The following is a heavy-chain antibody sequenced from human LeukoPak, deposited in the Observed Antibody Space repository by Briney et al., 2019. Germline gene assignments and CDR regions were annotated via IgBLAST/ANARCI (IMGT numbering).Heavy chain of an antibody. J-gene: IGHJ4*02. CDR2: ISSSGSAI. Sequence: GGSLRLSCAASGFTFNSYEMNWVRQAPGKGLEWISYISSSGSAIYYADSVKRRFTISRDNAKNSLYLQMNSLSAEDTAVYYCARELKSSSWYFFDYWGQGTLVTVSS. D-gene: IGHD6-13*01. V-gene: IGHV3-48*03. CDR1: GFTFNSYE. CDR3: ARELKSSSWYFFDY.